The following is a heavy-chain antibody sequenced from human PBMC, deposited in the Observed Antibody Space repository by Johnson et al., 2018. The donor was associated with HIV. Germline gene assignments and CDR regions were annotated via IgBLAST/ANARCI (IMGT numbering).Heavy chain of an antibody. CDR1: GFVFSDSH. CDR2: ISSGGSSI. D-gene: IGHD3-16*02. CDR3: ARGLLITLGGVFVPYVFDI. V-gene: IGHV3-11*01. J-gene: IGHJ3*02. Sequence: QVQLVESGGDLVKPGGSLRLSCVASGFVFSDSHMSWIRQAPGKGLEWISYISSGGSSIYYADSVKGRFTISRDNAKKSLYLQMNSLRAEDTALYYCARGLLITLGGVFVPYVFDIWGQGTMVTVSS.